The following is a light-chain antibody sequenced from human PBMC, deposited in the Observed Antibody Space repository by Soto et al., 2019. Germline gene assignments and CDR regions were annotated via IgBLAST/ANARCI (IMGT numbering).Light chain of an antibody. CDR3: QSYDNSLSGSDVV. J-gene: IGLJ2*01. CDR1: RSNIDSNL. CDR2: RNN. V-gene: IGLV1-44*01. Sequence: QPVLTQPPSASETPGQRVTISCSGSRSNIDSNLVYWYQQLPGTAPKLLIYRNNNRPSGVPDRFSGSKSGTSASLAITGLQAEDEADYYCQSYDNSLSGSDVVFGGGTKLTVL.